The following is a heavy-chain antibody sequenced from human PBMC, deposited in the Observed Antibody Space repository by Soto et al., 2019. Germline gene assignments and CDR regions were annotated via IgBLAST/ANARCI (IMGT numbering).Heavy chain of an antibody. D-gene: IGHD3-16*01. J-gene: IGHJ4*02. CDR3: YGGIKFGGVNY. CDR1: GYTFTSYY. V-gene: IGHV1-46*01. CDR2: INPSGGST. Sequence: QVQLVQSGAEVKKPGASVKVSCKASGYTFTSYYMHWVRQAPGQGLEWMGIINPSGGSTSYAQKFQGRVTMTRDTSTSTVYMELSSLRYEDTAVYSCYGGIKFGGVNYWGQGTLVTVSS.